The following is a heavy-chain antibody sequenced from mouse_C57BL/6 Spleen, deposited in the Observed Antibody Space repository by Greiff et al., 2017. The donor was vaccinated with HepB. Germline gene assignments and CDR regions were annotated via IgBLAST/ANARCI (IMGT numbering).Heavy chain of an antibody. V-gene: IGHV1-50*01. Sequence: VQLQQSGAELVKPGASVKLSCRASGYTFTSYWIQWVKQRPGQGLEWSGEIDPSDCYTNYNQKFKGKATLTVDTSSSTAYMQLSSLTSEDSAVYYCARRSNSFAYWGQGTLVTVSA. CDR1: GYTFTSYW. J-gene: IGHJ3*01. D-gene: IGHD2-5*01. CDR3: ARRSNSFAY. CDR2: IDPSDCYT.